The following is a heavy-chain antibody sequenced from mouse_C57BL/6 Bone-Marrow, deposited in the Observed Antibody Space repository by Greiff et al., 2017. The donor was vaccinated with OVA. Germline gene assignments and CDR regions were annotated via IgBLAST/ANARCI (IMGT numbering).Heavy chain of an antibody. CDR3: ARAPWNDYYAMDY. CDR2: INPNNGGT. V-gene: IGHV1-26*01. Sequence: EVQLQQSGPELVKPGASVKISCKASGYTFTDYYMNWVKQSHGKSLEWIGDINPNNGGTSYNQKFKGKATLTVDKSSSTAYMELRSLTSEDSAVYYCARAPWNDYYAMDYWGQGTSVTVSS. CDR1: GYTFTDYY. J-gene: IGHJ4*01.